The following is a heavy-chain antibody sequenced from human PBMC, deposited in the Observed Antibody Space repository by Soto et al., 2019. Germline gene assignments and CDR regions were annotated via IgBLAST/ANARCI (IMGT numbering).Heavy chain of an antibody. CDR1: GGSISSYY. Sequence: PSETLSLTCTVSGGSISSYYWSWIRQPPGKGLEWIGYINYSGSTNYNPSLKSRVTIFVDTSKNEFSLKVTSVTAADTGVYFCASRYAPSEFDHWGQGSLVTVSS. CDR2: INYSGST. D-gene: IGHD2-2*01. V-gene: IGHV4-59*08. CDR3: ASRYAPSEFDH. J-gene: IGHJ4*02.